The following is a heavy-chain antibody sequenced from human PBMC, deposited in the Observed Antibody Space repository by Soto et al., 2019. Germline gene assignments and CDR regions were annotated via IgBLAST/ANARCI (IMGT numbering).Heavy chain of an antibody. CDR2: IIPIFGTA. J-gene: IGHJ5*02. V-gene: IGHV1-69*13. CDR1: GGTFSSYA. Sequence: GASVKVSCKASGGTFSSYAISWVRQAPGQGLEWMGGIIPIFGTANYAQKFQGRVTITADESTSTAYMELSSLRSEDTAVYYCAHRVKQLWPPDWFDPWGQGTLVTVSS. D-gene: IGHD5-18*01. CDR3: AHRVKQLWPPDWFDP.